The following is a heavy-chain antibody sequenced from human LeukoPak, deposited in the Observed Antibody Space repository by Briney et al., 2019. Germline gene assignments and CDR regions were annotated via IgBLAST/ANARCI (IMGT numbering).Heavy chain of an antibody. D-gene: IGHD6-13*01. CDR2: INHSGST. CDR1: GGSFSGYH. CDR3: ARVPRESSSWLYYFDY. Sequence: SETLSLTCAVYGGSFSGYHWSWIRQPPGKGLEWIGEINHSGSTNYNPSLKSRVTISVDTSKNQFSLKLSSVTAADTAVYYCARVPRESSSWLYYFDYWGQGTLVTVSS. J-gene: IGHJ4*02. V-gene: IGHV4-34*01.